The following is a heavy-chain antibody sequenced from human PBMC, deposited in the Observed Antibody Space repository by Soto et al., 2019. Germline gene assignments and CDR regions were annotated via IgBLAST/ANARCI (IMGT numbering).Heavy chain of an antibody. CDR2: IKQDGSEK. D-gene: IGHD3-3*01. CDR1: GFTFSSYG. Sequence: GGSLRLSCAASGFTFSSYGVSWVRQAPGKGLEWVANIKQDGSEKYYVDSVKGRFTISRDNAKNSLYLQMNSLRAEDTAVYYCARDSRVLRFLEWLYYFDYWGQGTLVTVSS. V-gene: IGHV3-7*01. J-gene: IGHJ4*02. CDR3: ARDSRVLRFLEWLYYFDY.